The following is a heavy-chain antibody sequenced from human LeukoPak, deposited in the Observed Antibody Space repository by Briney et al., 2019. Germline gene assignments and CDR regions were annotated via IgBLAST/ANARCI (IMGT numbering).Heavy chain of an antibody. CDR3: ARVPAANYYYYMDV. J-gene: IGHJ6*03. V-gene: IGHV3-64*01. CDR2: ISSNGGST. CDR1: GFTFSSYE. Sequence: GGSLRLSCAASGFTFSSYEMNWVRQAPGKGLEYVSAISSNGGSTYYANSVKGRFTISRDNSKNTLYLQMGSLRAEDMAVYYCARVPAANYYYYMDVWGKGTTVTISS. D-gene: IGHD2-2*01.